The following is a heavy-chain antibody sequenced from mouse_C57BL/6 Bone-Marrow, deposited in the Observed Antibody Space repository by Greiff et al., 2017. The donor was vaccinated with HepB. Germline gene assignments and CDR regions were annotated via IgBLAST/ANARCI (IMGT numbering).Heavy chain of an antibody. V-gene: IGHV14-4*01. J-gene: IGHJ4*01. CDR3: ATSYCDGSSLYAMDY. CDR2: IDSENGDT. CDR1: GFNIKDDY. D-gene: IGHD1-1*01. Sequence: EVKLQQSGAELVRPGASVKLSCTASGFNIKDDYMHWVKQRPEQGLEWIGWIDSENGDTEYVSKFQGNATITADTSSNTHYLQLSSLTSADLAVYYSATSYCDGSSLYAMDYWGQGTSVTVSS.